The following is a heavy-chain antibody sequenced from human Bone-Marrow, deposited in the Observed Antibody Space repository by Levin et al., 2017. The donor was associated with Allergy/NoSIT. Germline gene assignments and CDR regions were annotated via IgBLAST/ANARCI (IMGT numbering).Heavy chain of an antibody. Sequence: RPGGSLRLSCVASGFTFNAYAMNWVRRAPGKGLEWVSAMSGTTGSHYYADSVKGRFTISRDSSKNTLFLQMDSLRVEDTATYYCAKGTTVYFYYNGMDAWGQGTTVTVFS. J-gene: IGHJ6*02. CDR2: MSGTTGSH. CDR1: GFTFNAYA. V-gene: IGHV3-23*01. D-gene: IGHD2/OR15-2a*01. CDR3: AKGTTVYFYYNGMDA.